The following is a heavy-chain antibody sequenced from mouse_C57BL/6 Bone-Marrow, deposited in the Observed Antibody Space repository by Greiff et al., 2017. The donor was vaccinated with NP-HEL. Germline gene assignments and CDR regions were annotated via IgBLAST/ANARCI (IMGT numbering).Heavy chain of an antibody. J-gene: IGHJ2*01. Sequence: VQLQQSGPELVKPGASVKISCKASGYAFSSSWMNWVKQRPGQGLEWIGRIYPGDGDTNYNGKFKGKATLTADKSSSTAYMQLSSLTSEDSAVYFCARYYYFWGQGTTLTVSS. CDR1: GYAFSSSW. V-gene: IGHV1-82*01. CDR2: IYPGDGDT. CDR3: ARYYYF. D-gene: IGHD1-1*01.